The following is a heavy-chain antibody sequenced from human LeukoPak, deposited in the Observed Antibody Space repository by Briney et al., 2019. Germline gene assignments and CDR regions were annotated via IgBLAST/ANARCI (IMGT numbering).Heavy chain of an antibody. V-gene: IGHV3-23*01. J-gene: IGHJ4*02. Sequence: GGSLRLSCAASGFSFSSYAMTWVRQAPGKGLEWVSSISGGSERIYYADSVKGRFTISRDNSKNTLYLQMNSLRAEDTAVYYCARSRSGSYFDYWGQGTLVTVSS. CDR3: ARSRSGSYFDY. D-gene: IGHD1-26*01. CDR1: GFSFSSYA. CDR2: ISGGSERI.